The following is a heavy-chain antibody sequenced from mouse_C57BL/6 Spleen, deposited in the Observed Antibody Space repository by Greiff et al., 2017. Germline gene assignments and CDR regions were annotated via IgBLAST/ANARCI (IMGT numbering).Heavy chain of an antibody. CDR3: TREGGSILWYFDV. CDR1: GYTFTDYE. CDR2: IDPETGGT. D-gene: IGHD1-1*01. J-gene: IGHJ1*03. V-gene: IGHV1-15*01. Sequence: QVQLQQSGAELVRPGASVTLSCKASGYTFTDYEMHWVKQTPVHGLEWIGAIDPETGGTAYNQKFKGKAILTADKSSSTAYMELRSLTSEDSAVYYCTREGGSILWYFDVWGTGTTVTVSS.